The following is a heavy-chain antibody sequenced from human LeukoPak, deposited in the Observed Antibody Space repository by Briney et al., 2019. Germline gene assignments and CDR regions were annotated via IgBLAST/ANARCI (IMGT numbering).Heavy chain of an antibody. J-gene: IGHJ4*02. D-gene: IGHD1-1*01. V-gene: IGHV1-18*01. CDR2: ISAYSGNT. CDR3: ARDQVDDWNRDNGFDY. Sequence: ASVKVSCKASGYTFTSYGISWVRQAPGQGLEWMGWISAYSGNTNYAQKLQGRVTMTTDTSTSTAYMELRSLRSDDTAVYYCARDQVDDWNRDNGFDYWGQGTLVTVSS. CDR1: GYTFTSYG.